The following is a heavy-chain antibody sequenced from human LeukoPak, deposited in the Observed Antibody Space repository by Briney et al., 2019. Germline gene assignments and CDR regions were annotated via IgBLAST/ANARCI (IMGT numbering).Heavy chain of an antibody. CDR2: ISSSSSYI. V-gene: IGHV3-21*01. CDR1: GFTFSSYS. CDR3: ARAPRIAAAGTDYYYMDV. D-gene: IGHD6-13*01. J-gene: IGHJ6*03. Sequence: PGGSLRLSCAASGFTFSSYSMNWVRQAPGKGLEWVSSISSSSSYIYYADSVKGRFTISRDNAKNSLYLQMNSPRAEDTAVYYCARAPRIAAAGTDYYYMDVWGKGTTVTVSS.